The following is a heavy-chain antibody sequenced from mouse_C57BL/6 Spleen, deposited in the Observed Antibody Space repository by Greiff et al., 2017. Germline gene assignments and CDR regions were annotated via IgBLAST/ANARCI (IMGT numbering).Heavy chain of an antibody. D-gene: IGHD4-1*01. CDR3: ARSLWDGNAMDY. Sequence: EVMLVASGGGLVKPGGSLKLSCAASGFTFCDYGMHWVRQAPEKGLEWVAYISSGSSTSYYADTVKGRFTISRDHAKNTLVLQMTSLRSEDTAMYYCARSLWDGNAMDYWGQGTSVTVSS. V-gene: IGHV5-17*01. CDR1: GFTFCDYG. J-gene: IGHJ4*01. CDR2: ISSGSSTS.